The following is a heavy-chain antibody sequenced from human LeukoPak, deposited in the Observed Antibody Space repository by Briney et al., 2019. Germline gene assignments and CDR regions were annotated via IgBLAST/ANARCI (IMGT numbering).Heavy chain of an antibody. D-gene: IGHD3-22*01. J-gene: IGHJ4*02. CDR2: ISSSSSYI. V-gene: IGHV3-21*01. Sequence: GGSLRLSCAASGFTFSSYSMNWVRQAPGKGLEWVSSISSSSSYIYYADSVKGRFTISRDNAKNSLYLQMNSLRAEDTAVYYCARLGVSSGYYEYYFDYWGQGTLVTVSS. CDR3: ARLGVSSGYYEYYFDY. CDR1: GFTFSSYS.